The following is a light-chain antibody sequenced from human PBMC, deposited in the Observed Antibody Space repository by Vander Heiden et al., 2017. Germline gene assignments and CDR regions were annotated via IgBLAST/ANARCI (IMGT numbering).Light chain of an antibody. J-gene: IGKJ5*01. Sequence: EIVLTQSPATLSLSPGDRVTLSCRASQSVNNYLGWYQQKPGQAPRLLIYDASNRATGIPSRFSGSGSGTDFTLTISSLEPEDFAVYYCQQHSSWPPDTFGQGTRLEIK. CDR2: DAS. CDR3: QQHSSWPPDT. V-gene: IGKV3-11*01. CDR1: QSVNNY.